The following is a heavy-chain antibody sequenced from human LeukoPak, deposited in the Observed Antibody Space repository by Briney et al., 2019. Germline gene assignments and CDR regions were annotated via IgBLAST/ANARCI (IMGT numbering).Heavy chain of an antibody. CDR2: ISYDGSNK. CDR3: ARGGGSYLYYFDY. Sequence: GGSLRLSCAASGFTFNNYGMHWVRQAPGKGLEWVAVISYDGSNKYYADSVKGRFTISRDNSKNTLYLQMNSLRAEDTAVYYCARGGGSYLYYFDYWGQGTLVTVSS. D-gene: IGHD1-26*01. V-gene: IGHV3-30*03. CDR1: GFTFNNYG. J-gene: IGHJ4*02.